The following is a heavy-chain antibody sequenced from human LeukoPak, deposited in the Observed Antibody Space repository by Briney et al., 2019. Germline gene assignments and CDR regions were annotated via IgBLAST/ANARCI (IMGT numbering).Heavy chain of an antibody. CDR2: ISGDGGST. D-gene: IGHD6-19*01. J-gene: IGHJ4*02. CDR3: AKVPSSASCWYRFDY. Sequence: PGGSLRLSCAASGFTFYDYAMHWVRQTPGKGLEWVSLISGDGGSTYFADSVKGRFTVSRDNINISLYLHMNSLRPEDTALYYCAKVPSSASCWYRFDYWGQGTLVTVSS. V-gene: IGHV3-43*02. CDR1: GFTFYDYA.